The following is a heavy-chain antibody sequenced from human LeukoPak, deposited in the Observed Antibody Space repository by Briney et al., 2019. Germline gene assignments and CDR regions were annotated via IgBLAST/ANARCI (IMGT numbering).Heavy chain of an antibody. J-gene: IGHJ4*02. Sequence: GGSLRLSCAASGFTFSGYGMHWVRQAPGKGLEWVAFIRYDGSNKYYADSVKGRFTISRDNSKNTLYLQMNSLSAEDTAVYYCAKDLDYYGSGSAFDYWGQGTLVTVSS. D-gene: IGHD3-10*01. CDR3: AKDLDYYGSGSAFDY. CDR1: GFTFSGYG. CDR2: IRYDGSNK. V-gene: IGHV3-30*02.